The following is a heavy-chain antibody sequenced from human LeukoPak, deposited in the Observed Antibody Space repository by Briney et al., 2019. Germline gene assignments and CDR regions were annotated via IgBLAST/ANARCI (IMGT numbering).Heavy chain of an antibody. J-gene: IGHJ6*02. CDR2: VYGDGATT. D-gene: IGHD4-11*01. Sequence: GGSLRLSCAASGFTFSSHAMSWVRQAPGKGLEWVSAVYGDGATTHYADSVKGRFTISRDNSKNTLSLQMNSLRAEDTAVYYCANYIQHGMDVWGQGTTVTVSS. V-gene: IGHV3-23*01. CDR1: GFTFSSHA. CDR3: ANYIQHGMDV.